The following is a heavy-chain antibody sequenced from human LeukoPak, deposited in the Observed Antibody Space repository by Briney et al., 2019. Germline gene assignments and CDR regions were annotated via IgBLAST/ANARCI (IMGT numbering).Heavy chain of an antibody. CDR1: GFTFSSYS. V-gene: IGHV3-48*01. CDR2: ISNSSSTM. D-gene: IGHD2-2*01. J-gene: IGHJ4*02. CDR3: ASGVSSTSCYVDY. Sequence: GGSLRLSCAASGFTFSSYSMNWVRQAPGKGLEWISYISNSSSTMFYADSVRGRFTISRDNAKNSLYLQMNSLRAEDTAVYYCASGVSSTSCYVDYWGQGTLVTVSS.